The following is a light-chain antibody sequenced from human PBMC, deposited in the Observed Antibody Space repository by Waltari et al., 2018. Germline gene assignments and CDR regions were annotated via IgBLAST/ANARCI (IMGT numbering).Light chain of an antibody. CDR3: AAWDDSLNGVV. Sequence: QSVLTPPPSASGTPGQRVTTPCSGSTSNIGRHTVKWYQQHPGTAPKLLIYTNHQRPSGVPDRFSGSKSGTSASLAISGLQSEDEADYYCAAWDDSLNGVVFGGGTKLTVL. J-gene: IGLJ3*02. V-gene: IGLV1-44*01. CDR1: TSNIGRHT. CDR2: TNH.